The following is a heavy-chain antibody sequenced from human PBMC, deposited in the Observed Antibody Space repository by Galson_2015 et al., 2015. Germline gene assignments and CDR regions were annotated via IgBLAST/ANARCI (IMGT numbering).Heavy chain of an antibody. V-gene: IGHV3-7*01. J-gene: IGHJ4*02. CDR3: ARDHEVNVLLFDY. D-gene: IGHD1-26*01. CDR2: IKQDGSEK. CDR1: GFTFSSYW. Sequence: LRLSCAASGFTFSSYWMNWVRQAPGKGLEWVASIKQDGSEKRYVDSVEGRFTISRDNAKNSLYLQMNSLRAEDAAVYYCARDHEVNVLLFDYWGQGALVTVSS.